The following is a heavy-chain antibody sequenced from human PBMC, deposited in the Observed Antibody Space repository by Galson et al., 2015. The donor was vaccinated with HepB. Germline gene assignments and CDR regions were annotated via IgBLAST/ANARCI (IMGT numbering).Heavy chain of an antibody. J-gene: IGHJ5*02. V-gene: IGHV3-23*01. CDR1: GFTFSSYA. D-gene: IGHD2-2*02. CDR3: ARDPYCSITSCYRGGAGGWFDP. Sequence: SLRLSCAASGFTFSSYAMSWVRQAPGKGLEWVSALSASGGSTYYADSVKGRFTISRDISKNTLYLQMNSLRAEDTAVYYCARDPYCSITSCYRGGAGGWFDPWGQGTLVTVSS. CDR2: LSASGGST.